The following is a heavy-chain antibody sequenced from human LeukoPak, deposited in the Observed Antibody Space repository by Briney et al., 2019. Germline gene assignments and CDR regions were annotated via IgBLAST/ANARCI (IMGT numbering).Heavy chain of an antibody. V-gene: IGHV4-34*01. Sequence: SETLSLTCDVYGGSFSGYFWSWIRQPPGKGLERIGQIIHSGSTNYNPSLKSRVTISVDTSKNQFSLKLSSVTAADTAVYYCARGGLRYFDWLSVWGQGTLVTVSS. D-gene: IGHD3-9*01. CDR3: ARGGLRYFDWLSV. J-gene: IGHJ4*02. CDR1: GGSFSGYF. CDR2: IIHSGST.